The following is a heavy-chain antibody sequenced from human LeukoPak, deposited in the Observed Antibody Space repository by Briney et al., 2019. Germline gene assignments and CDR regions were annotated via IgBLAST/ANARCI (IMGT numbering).Heavy chain of an antibody. Sequence: PSETLSLTCTVSGGSISSASSYWGWIRQPPGKGLEWIGTVYYTGRTYNNPSLKSRITISVGTSNNQFSLKVASVTAADTAVYYCASTHAGRYYTTFDSWGQGTLVAVSS. D-gene: IGHD1-26*01. CDR2: VYYTGRT. V-gene: IGHV4-39*01. CDR3: ASTHAGRYYTTFDS. CDR1: GGSISSASSY. J-gene: IGHJ4*02.